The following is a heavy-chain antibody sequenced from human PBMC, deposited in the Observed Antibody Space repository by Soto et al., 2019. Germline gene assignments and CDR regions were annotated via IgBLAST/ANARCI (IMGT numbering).Heavy chain of an antibody. CDR1: GYTFTSQN. J-gene: IGHJ4*01. CDR3: ATGLLRYHAY. CDR2: INPSIGTT. Sequence: ASVKVSCKASGYTFTSQNMHWVRQAPGQGLEWMGVINPSIGTTTYAQKFQGRVTMTSDTSTSSVYMEVSSLNTEDTAVYYCATGLLRYHAYWGHGTLVNVSS. D-gene: IGHD3-9*01. V-gene: IGHV1-46*01.